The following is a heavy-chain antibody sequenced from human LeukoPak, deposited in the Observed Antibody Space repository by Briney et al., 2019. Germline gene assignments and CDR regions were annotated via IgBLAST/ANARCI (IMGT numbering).Heavy chain of an antibody. CDR3: ANKVYCSTTSCYHAGF. CDR1: GGSISSSSYY. J-gene: IGHJ4*02. Sequence: NPSQTLSLTCTVSGGSISSSSYYWGWIRQPPGKGLEWIGEIYHSGTTNYNPSLKSRVTISMDTSKNLFFMDLRSVTAADTAVYYCANKVYCSTTSCYHAGFWGQGTLVTVSS. D-gene: IGHD2-2*01. CDR2: IYHSGTT. V-gene: IGHV4-39*07.